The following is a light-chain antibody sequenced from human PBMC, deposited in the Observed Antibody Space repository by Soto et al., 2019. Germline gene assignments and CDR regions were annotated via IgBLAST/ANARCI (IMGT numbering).Light chain of an antibody. J-gene: IGKJ3*01. V-gene: IGKV1-39*01. CDR3: QQSYSTPGGFT. Sequence: DIQMTQSPSSLSASVGDRVTITCRASQSISSYLNWYQQKPGKAPKLLIYAASSLQSGVPSRFSGSGSGTDFTLTIRSLQPEDFATYYCQQSYSTPGGFTFGPGTKVDIK. CDR2: AAS. CDR1: QSISSY.